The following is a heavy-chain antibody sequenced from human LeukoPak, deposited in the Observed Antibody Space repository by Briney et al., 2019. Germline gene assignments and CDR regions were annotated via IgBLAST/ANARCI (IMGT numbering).Heavy chain of an antibody. Sequence: ASVKVSCKTSGYTFTSYGIIWVRQAPGQGLEWMGWISAYNGNRNYAQNLQGRVTMTTDTSTSTAYMELRSLRSDDTAVYYCARGEGIAAAGSMDVWGQGTTVTVSS. V-gene: IGHV1-18*01. CDR3: ARGEGIAAAGSMDV. J-gene: IGHJ6*02. D-gene: IGHD6-13*01. CDR1: GYTFTSYG. CDR2: ISAYNGNR.